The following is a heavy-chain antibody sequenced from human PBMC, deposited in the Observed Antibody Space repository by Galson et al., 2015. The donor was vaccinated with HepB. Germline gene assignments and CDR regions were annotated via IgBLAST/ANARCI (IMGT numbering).Heavy chain of an antibody. CDR2: IIPIFGTA. D-gene: IGHD5-18*01. V-gene: IGHV1-69*13. Sequence: SVKVSCKASGGTFSSYAISWVRQAPGQGLEWMGGIIPIFGTANYAQKFQGRVTITADESTSTAYMELSSLRSEDTAVYYCASVELRGYSYGTSYFDYWGQGTLVTVSS. J-gene: IGHJ4*02. CDR3: ASVELRGYSYGTSYFDY. CDR1: GGTFSSYA.